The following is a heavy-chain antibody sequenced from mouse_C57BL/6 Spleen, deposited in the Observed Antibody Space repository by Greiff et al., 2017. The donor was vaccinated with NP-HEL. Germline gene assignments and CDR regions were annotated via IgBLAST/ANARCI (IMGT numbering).Heavy chain of an antibody. Sequence: EVQLQQSGPELVKPGASVKIPCKASGYTFTDYNMDWVKQSHGKSLEWIGDINPNNGGTIYNQKFKGKATLTVDKSSSTAYMELRSLTSEDTAVYNCARKRGPYYYGSSYASFDYWGQGTTLTVSS. CDR1: GYTFTDYN. CDR3: ARKRGPYYYGSSYASFDY. CDR2: INPNNGGT. J-gene: IGHJ2*01. V-gene: IGHV1-18*01. D-gene: IGHD1-1*01.